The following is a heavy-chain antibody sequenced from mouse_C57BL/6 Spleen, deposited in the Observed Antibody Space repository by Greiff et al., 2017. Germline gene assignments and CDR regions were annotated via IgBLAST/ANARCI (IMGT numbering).Heavy chain of an antibody. V-gene: IGHV2-2*01. CDR3: ATGQYDYDVPNYFDY. D-gene: IGHD2-4*01. CDR2: LWSGGST. CDR1: GFSLTSYG. J-gene: IGHJ2*01. Sequence: QVQLKESGPGLVQPSQSLSITCTVSGFSLTSYGVHWVRQSPGKGLEWLGVLWSGGSTDYNAAFISRLSISKDNSKSQVFFKMNSLQADDTAIYYCATGQYDYDVPNYFDYWGQGTTLTVSS.